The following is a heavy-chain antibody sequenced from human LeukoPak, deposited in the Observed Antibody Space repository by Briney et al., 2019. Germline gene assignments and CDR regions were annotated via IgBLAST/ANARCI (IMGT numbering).Heavy chain of an antibody. CDR3: ARGRDTAMVLVP. V-gene: IGHV4-34*01. CDR1: GGSFSGYY. J-gene: IGHJ5*02. D-gene: IGHD5-18*01. Sequence: SETLSLTCAVYGGSFSGYYWSWIRQPPGKWLEWIGEINHSGSTNYNPSLKSRVTISVDTSKNQFSLKLSSVTAADTAVYYCARGRDTAMVLVPWGQGTLVTVSS. CDR2: INHSGST.